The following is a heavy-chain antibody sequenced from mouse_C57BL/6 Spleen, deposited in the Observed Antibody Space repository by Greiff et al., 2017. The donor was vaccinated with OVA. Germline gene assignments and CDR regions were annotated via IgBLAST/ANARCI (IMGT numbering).Heavy chain of an antibody. CDR2: INPSSGYT. Sequence: QVHVKQSGAELAKPGASVKLSCKASGYTFTSYWMHWVKQRPGQGLEWIGYINPSSGYTKYNQKFKDKATLTADKSSSTAYMQLSSLTYEDSAVYYCARVRDGYYYAMDYWGQGTSVTVSS. D-gene: IGHD2-3*01. V-gene: IGHV1-7*01. CDR1: GYTFTSYW. CDR3: ARVRDGYYYAMDY. J-gene: IGHJ4*01.